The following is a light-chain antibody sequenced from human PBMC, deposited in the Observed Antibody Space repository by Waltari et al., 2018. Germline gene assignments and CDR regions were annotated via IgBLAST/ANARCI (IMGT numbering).Light chain of an antibody. J-gene: IGLJ3*02. CDR2: RSD. Sequence: QSVLTQPPSASGTPGQRVTISCSGSAYNFGGNLVNWYQQLPGKAPKLLIYRSDQRPSGVPDRFSASKTGTSASLAISGLQSEDEADYFCASWDDSLNGHWVFGGGTKVTVL. CDR3: ASWDDSLNGHWV. V-gene: IGLV1-44*01. CDR1: AYNFGGNL.